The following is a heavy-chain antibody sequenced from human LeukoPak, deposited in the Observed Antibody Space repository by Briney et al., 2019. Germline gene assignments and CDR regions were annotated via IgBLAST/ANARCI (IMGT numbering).Heavy chain of an antibody. Sequence: GGSLRLSCAASGFTFSSYGMHWVRQAPGKGLEWVAFIRYDGSNKYYADSVKGRFTISRDNAKNSLYLQMSSLRAEDTAVYCCARVGLGYCSGGSCYWGRGADYWGQGTLVTVSS. D-gene: IGHD2-15*01. CDR3: ARVGLGYCSGGSCYWGRGADY. J-gene: IGHJ4*02. V-gene: IGHV3-30*02. CDR2: IRYDGSNK. CDR1: GFTFSSYG.